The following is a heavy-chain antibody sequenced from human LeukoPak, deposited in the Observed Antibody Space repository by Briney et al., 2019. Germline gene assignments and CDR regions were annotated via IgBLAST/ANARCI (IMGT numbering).Heavy chain of an antibody. CDR2: IKQDGSEK. Sequence: GGSLRLSCAASGFTLSSYWMSWVRQAPGKGREWVANIKQDGSEKYYVDSVKGRFTISRDNAKNSLYLQMHSLRAEDTAVYYCARVRSGSHWRGKYYYYHYMDVWGKGTTVTVSS. V-gene: IGHV3-7*01. D-gene: IGHD1-26*01. CDR3: ARVRSGSHWRGKYYYYHYMDV. J-gene: IGHJ6*03. CDR1: GFTLSSYW.